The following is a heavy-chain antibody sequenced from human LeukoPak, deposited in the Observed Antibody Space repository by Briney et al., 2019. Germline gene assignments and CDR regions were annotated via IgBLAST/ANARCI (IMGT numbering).Heavy chain of an antibody. D-gene: IGHD2-8*01. CDR2: ISAYNGNT. CDR3: AKHRMIGGIVLWVYVPHKAPFDY. CDR1: RYAFTRYV. J-gene: IGHJ4*02. V-gene: IGHV1-18*01. Sequence: SDKVSCKPSRYAFTRYVISWLRQAAGQGLKGMGWISAYNGNTNYPQKLQGRITLTTNTSTSTAYLELRSLISRDTALYYCAKHRMIGGIVLWVYVPHKAPFDYWGQGTLGTVSS.